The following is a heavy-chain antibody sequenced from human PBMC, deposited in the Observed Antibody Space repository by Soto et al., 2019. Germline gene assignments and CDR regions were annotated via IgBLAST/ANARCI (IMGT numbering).Heavy chain of an antibody. J-gene: IGHJ4*02. V-gene: IGHV1-46*01. D-gene: IGHD1-26*01. CDR1: GYTFTSYY. CDR2: INPSGGST. CDR3: ARDAIVGATDYYFDY. Sequence: ASVKVSCKASGYTFTSYYMHWVRQAPGQGLEWMGIINPSGGSTSYAQKFQGRVTMTRDTSTSTVYMELSSLSSEDTAVYYCARDAIVGATDYYFDYWGQGTLVTVSS.